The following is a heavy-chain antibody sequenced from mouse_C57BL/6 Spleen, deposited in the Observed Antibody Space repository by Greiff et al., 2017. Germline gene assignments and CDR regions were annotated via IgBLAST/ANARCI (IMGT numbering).Heavy chain of an antibody. CDR3: AGGLDYGCGYAVGY. CDR2: INPSSGYT. J-gene: IGHJ4*01. CDR1: GYTFTSYT. Sequence: QVQLQQSGAELARPGASVKMSCKASGYTFTSYTMHWVKQRPGQGLEWIGYINPSSGYTKYNQKFKDKATLTADKSSSTAYMQLSSLTSEDSAVYYGAGGLDYGCGYAVGYWGQGTSVTVSS. V-gene: IGHV1-4*01. D-gene: IGHD2-2*01.